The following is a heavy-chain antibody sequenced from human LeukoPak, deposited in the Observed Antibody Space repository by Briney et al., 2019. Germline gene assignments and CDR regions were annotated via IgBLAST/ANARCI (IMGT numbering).Heavy chain of an antibody. CDR3: ARHGVNVVVPAARGVPYDAFDI. J-gene: IGHJ3*02. Sequence: SGTLSLTCTVSGGSISSSSYYWGWIRQPPGKGLEWIGSIYYSGSTYYNASLKSRATISVDTSKNQFSLKLSSVTAADTAVYYCARHGVNVVVPAARGVPYDAFDIWGQGTVVTVSS. D-gene: IGHD2-2*01. CDR2: IYYSGST. CDR1: GGSISSSSYY. V-gene: IGHV4-39*01.